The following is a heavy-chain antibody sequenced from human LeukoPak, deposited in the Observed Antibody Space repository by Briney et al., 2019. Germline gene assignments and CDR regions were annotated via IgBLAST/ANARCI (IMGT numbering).Heavy chain of an antibody. CDR1: GGSIISYY. D-gene: IGHD3-22*01. CDR2: IYYSGST. CDR3: AITGSGYPPEFDY. J-gene: IGHJ4*02. Sequence: SETLSLTCTVSGGSIISYYWSWIRQPPGKGQEWIGYIYYSGSTNYNPSLKSRVTISVETSKNQFSLKLSSVTAADTAVYYCAITGSGYPPEFDYWGQGTLVTVSS. V-gene: IGHV4-59*08.